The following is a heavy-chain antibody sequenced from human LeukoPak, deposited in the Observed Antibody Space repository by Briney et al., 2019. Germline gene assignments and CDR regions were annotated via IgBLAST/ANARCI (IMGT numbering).Heavy chain of an antibody. CDR2: ISYDGSNK. J-gene: IGHJ6*04. V-gene: IGHV3-30*18. D-gene: IGHD6-19*01. CDR3: AKRARELLLVLVMDV. Sequence: PARALLLSCAASGVTFSSYGMHWVRQAPGEGLEWGAVISYDGSNKYYADSVKGRFTISRDNSKNTLYLQMNSLRAEDTAVYYCAKRARELLLVLVMDVWSKGSTVTV. CDR1: GVTFSSYG.